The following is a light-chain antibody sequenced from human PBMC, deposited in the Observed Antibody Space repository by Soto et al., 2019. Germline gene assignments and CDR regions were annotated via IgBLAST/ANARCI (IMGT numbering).Light chain of an antibody. CDR3: KSYAGSNTYV. Sequence: APTQPPSASGSPGQSVTISCTGTRNDIGAYEFVSWYQHHPGKAPKLIIYEVVQRPSGVPDRFSGSKSGNTASLTVSGLQAADEADYYCKSYAGSNTYVFGTGTKVTVL. CDR1: RNDIGAYEF. J-gene: IGLJ1*01. V-gene: IGLV2-8*01. CDR2: EVV.